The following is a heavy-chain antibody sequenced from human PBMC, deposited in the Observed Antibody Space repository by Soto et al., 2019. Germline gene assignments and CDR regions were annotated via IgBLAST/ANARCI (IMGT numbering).Heavy chain of an antibody. CDR3: ARDAGKSDSSGYGYYFDY. V-gene: IGHV3-30-3*01. Sequence: QVQLVESGGGVVQPGRSLRLSCAASGFTFSSYAMHWVRQAPGKGLEWVAVISYDGSNKYYADSVKGRFTISRDNSKNTLYLQMNSLRAEDTAVYYCARDAGKSDSSGYGYYFDYWGQGTLVTVSS. J-gene: IGHJ4*02. CDR2: ISYDGSNK. D-gene: IGHD3-22*01. CDR1: GFTFSSYA.